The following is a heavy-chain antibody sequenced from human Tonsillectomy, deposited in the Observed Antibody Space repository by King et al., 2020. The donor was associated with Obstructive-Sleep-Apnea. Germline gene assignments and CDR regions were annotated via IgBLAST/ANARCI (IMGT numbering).Heavy chain of an antibody. CDR1: GFTFSSYA. CDR3: ARVHSSSWDFYYYGMDV. Sequence: QVQLVESGGGVVQPGRSLRLSCAASGFTFSSYAMHWVRQAPGKGLEWVAVISYDGSNKYYADSVKGRFTISRDNSKNTLYLQMNSLRAEDTAVYYCARVHSSSWDFYYYGMDVWCQGTTVTVSS. CDR2: ISYDGSNK. J-gene: IGHJ6*02. V-gene: IGHV3-30*04. D-gene: IGHD6-13*01.